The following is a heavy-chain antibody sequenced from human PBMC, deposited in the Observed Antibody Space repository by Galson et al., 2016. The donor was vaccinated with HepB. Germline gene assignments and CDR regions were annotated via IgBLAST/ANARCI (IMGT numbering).Heavy chain of an antibody. J-gene: IGHJ3*01. Sequence: SLRLPCASSRLTFSSYWMTWVRQAPGNGPEWVANINQGGSQTFYADSAKGRFTIARDNAKHSLYLQMHRLRPEDTAVYYCARDLSPSYPDNRYDALDLWGQGTLVTVSS. CDR2: INQGGSQT. D-gene: IGHD1-14*01. CDR3: ARDLSPSYPDNRYDALDL. V-gene: IGHV3-7*04. CDR1: RLTFSSYW.